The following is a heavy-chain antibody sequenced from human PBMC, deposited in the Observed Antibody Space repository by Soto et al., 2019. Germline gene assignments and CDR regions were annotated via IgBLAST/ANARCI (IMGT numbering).Heavy chain of an antibody. V-gene: IGHV3-74*01. D-gene: IGHD6-19*01. J-gene: IGHJ6*02. CDR2: INMDGSST. CDR3: ARDRDSGWPYSSYGMHV. CDR1: GFTFSSDW. Sequence: GGSLRLACAASGFTFSSDWMHWVRQAAGKGLVWVSRINMDGSSTNYADSVKGRFTISRDNSKNTLYLQMNSLRAEDTAVYYCARDRDSGWPYSSYGMHVSGQAPTLTVSS.